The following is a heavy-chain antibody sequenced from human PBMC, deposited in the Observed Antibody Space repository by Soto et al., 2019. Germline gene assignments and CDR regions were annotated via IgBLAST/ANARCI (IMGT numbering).Heavy chain of an antibody. V-gene: IGHV3-23*01. D-gene: IGHD6-13*01. CDR3: AKAIRAASIDY. CDR2: ISGSGGST. J-gene: IGHJ4*02. CDR1: GFTFSSYA. Sequence: GGSLRLSCASCGFTFSSYAMSWVRQAPGKGLEWVSAISGSGGSTYYADSVKGRFTISRDNSKNTLYLQMNSLRAEDTAVYYCAKAIRAASIDYWGQGTLVTVSS.